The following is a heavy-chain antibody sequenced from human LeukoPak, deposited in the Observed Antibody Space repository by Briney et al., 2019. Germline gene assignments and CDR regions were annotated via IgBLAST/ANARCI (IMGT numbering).Heavy chain of an antibody. CDR1: GGSISSYY. Sequence: KSSETLSLTCTVSGGSISSYYWSWIRQPPGKGLGWIGYIYYSGSTNYNPSLKSRVTISVDTSKNQFSLKLSSVTAADTAVYYCARGGNWFDPWGQGTLVTVSS. CDR2: IYYSGST. CDR3: ARGGNWFDP. V-gene: IGHV4-59*01. J-gene: IGHJ5*02.